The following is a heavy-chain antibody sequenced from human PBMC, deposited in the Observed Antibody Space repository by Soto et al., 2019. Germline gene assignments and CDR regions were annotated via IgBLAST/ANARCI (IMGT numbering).Heavy chain of an antibody. CDR2: IYYSGST. CDR1: GGSFSGYY. Sequence: PSETLSLTCAVYGGSFSGYYWSWIRQPPGKGLEWIGYIYYSGSTNYNPSLKSRVTISVDTSKNQFSLKLSSVTAADTAVYYCARNREIVLLWFGESDDGMDVWGQGTTVTVSS. J-gene: IGHJ6*02. CDR3: ARNREIVLLWFGESDDGMDV. D-gene: IGHD3-10*01. V-gene: IGHV4-59*01.